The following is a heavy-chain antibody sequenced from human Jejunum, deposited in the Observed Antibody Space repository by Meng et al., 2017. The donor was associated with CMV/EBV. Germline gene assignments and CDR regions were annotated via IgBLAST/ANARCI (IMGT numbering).Heavy chain of an antibody. CDR1: D. J-gene: IGHJ4*02. V-gene: IGHV3-23*01. CDR2: ISGNSGSK. Sequence: DMTWFRQAPGKGLEWVSGISGNSGSKYYADSVKARFSISRDNSKNTVYLQMNSLRAEDTAVYYCASRPGAIFGVVIIPNFDYWGQGTLVTVSS. CDR3: ASRPGAIFGVVIIPNFDY. D-gene: IGHD3-3*01.